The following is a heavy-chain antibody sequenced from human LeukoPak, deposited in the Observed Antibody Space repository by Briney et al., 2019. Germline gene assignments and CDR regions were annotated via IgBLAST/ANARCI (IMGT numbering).Heavy chain of an antibody. V-gene: IGHV4-4*07. CDR1: GGSFSGYY. CDR3: AREGYYYDSSGYYTHPDY. J-gene: IGHJ4*02. Sequence: SETLSLICAVYGGSFSGYYWSWIRQPAGKGLEWIGRIYTSGSTNYNPSLKSRVTMSVDTSKNQFSLKLSSVTAADTAVYYCAREGYYYDSSGYYTHPDYWGQGTLVTVSS. CDR2: IYTSGST. D-gene: IGHD3-22*01.